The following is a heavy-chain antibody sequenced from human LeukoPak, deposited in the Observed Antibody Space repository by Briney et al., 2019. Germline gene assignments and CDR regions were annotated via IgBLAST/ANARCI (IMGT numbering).Heavy chain of an antibody. Sequence: PSETLSLTXAFYNRSFLGYYCSWIHQPPVKGLEWIGEIIHSGKTNFNPSLKSRVTISVDTSKKHFSLHLTSVTAAATAVYSCARGSYFQYWDQGTPVIVSS. CDR1: NRSFLGYY. CDR2: IIHSGKT. V-gene: IGHV4-34*01. J-gene: IGHJ1*01. D-gene: IGHD3-16*01. CDR3: ARGSYFQY.